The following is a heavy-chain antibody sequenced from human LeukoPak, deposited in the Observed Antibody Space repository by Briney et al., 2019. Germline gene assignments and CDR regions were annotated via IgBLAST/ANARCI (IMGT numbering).Heavy chain of an antibody. CDR1: GGSINFYY. J-gene: IGHJ4*02. Sequence: SETLSLTCTVSGGSINFYYWSWIRQPPGKGLEWIGYIYYSGSTNYNPSLKSRVTISVDTSKNQFSLKLSSVTAADTAVYYCARAPGRGYFDYWGQGTLVTVSS. CDR2: IYYSGST. CDR3: ARAPGRGYFDY. V-gene: IGHV4-59*01.